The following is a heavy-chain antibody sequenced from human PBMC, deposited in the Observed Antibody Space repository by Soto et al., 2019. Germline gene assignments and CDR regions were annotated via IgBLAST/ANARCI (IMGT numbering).Heavy chain of an antibody. J-gene: IGHJ6*02. CDR2: ISPRGDTI. CDR1: EFTFSDFY. D-gene: IGHD6-13*01. Sequence: QVQLVESGGGLVKPGGSLRLSCAASEFTFSDFYMHWIRQAPGKGLEWGSSISPRGDTIYYADSVKGRFNISRDNAKNSLYLQMNRLRGEDTAVYYCARGGSEHQLVPLYGKYYYSNDGMDVWGQGTTVTVSS. V-gene: IGHV3-11*01. CDR3: ARGGSEHQLVPLYGKYYYSNDGMDV.